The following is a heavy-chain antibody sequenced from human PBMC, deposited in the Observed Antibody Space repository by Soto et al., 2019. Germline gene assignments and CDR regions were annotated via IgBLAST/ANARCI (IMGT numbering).Heavy chain of an antibody. J-gene: IGHJ4*02. CDR3: ARDTDYYDSSGYYYYFDY. Sequence: SETLSLTCTVSGGSISSGGYYWSWIRQHPGKGLEWIGYIYYSGSTYYNPSLKSRVTISVDTSKNQFSLKLSSVTAADTAVYYCARDTDYYDSSGYYYYFDYWGQGTLVTVSS. D-gene: IGHD3-22*01. CDR1: GGSISSGGYY. CDR2: IYYSGST. V-gene: IGHV4-31*03.